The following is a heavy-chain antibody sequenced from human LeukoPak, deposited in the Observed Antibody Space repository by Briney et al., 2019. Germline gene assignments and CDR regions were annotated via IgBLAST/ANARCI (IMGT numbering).Heavy chain of an antibody. V-gene: IGHV1-69*13. CDR2: IIPICGTA. Sequence: GASVKVSCKASGGTFSSYSISWVRQAPGQGLEWMGGIIPICGTANYPQKFQGRVTHTADESTSTAYMELGSLRSEDTAVYYCARGYSSSSLDYWGQGTLVTVSS. CDR3: ARGYSSSSLDY. J-gene: IGHJ4*02. D-gene: IGHD6-6*01. CDR1: GGTFSSYS.